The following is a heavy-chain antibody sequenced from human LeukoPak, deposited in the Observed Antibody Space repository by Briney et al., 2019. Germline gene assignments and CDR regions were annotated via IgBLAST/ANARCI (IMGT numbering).Heavy chain of an antibody. V-gene: IGHV3-23*01. CDR1: GFTFDNFA. Sequence: GGSLRLSCAASGFTFDNFAMSWVRQAPGKGLERVSEISGSGGTAYYADSLKGRFTIYRDNSNNTLYLQMNSLRVEDTALYYCAKGKVAAAARFDYWGQGILVTVTS. CDR3: AKGKVAAAARFDY. CDR2: ISGSGGTA. J-gene: IGHJ4*02. D-gene: IGHD6-13*01.